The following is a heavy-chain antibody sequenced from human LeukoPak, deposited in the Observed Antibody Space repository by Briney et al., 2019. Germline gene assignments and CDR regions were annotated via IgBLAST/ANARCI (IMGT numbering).Heavy chain of an antibody. V-gene: IGHV1-8*01. Sequence: GASVKVSCKASGYTVTNYDIYWVRQAPGQGFEWMGWMDPDNGNTGYVQDFQGRVTMTRNSFKNTAYMELSSLKPDDTAVYYCATSYYDSNSWGQGTLVTVSS. J-gene: IGHJ5*02. D-gene: IGHD3-22*01. CDR1: GYTVTNYD. CDR2: MDPDNGNT. CDR3: ATSYYDSNS.